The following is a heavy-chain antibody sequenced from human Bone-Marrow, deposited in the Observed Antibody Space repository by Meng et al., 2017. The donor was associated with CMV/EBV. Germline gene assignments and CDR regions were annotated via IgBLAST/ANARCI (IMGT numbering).Heavy chain of an antibody. V-gene: IGHV3-43*01. CDR2: ISWDGGST. Sequence: GESLKISCAASGFTFDDYTMHWVRQAPGKGLEWVSLISWDGGSTYYADSVKGRFTISRDNSQNSLYLQMNSLRTEDTALYYCAKAAAAGGWGGWYFDLWGRGTLVTVSS. J-gene: IGHJ2*01. CDR1: GFTFDDYT. CDR3: AKAAAAGGWGGWYFDL. D-gene: IGHD6-13*01.